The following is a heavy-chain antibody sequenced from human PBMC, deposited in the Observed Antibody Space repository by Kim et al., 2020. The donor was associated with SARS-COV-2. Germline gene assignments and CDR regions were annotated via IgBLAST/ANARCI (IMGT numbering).Heavy chain of an antibody. J-gene: IGHJ4*02. D-gene: IGHD3-3*01. CDR1: GFTFSSYG. Sequence: GGSLRLSCAASGFTFSSYGMHWVRQAPGKGLEWVAVISYDGSNKYYADSVKGRFTISRDNSKNTLYLQMNSLRAEDTAVYYCAKDAASPDFWSGYWYQGDYWGQGTLVTVSS. CDR2: ISYDGSNK. V-gene: IGHV3-30*18. CDR3: AKDAASPDFWSGYWYQGDY.